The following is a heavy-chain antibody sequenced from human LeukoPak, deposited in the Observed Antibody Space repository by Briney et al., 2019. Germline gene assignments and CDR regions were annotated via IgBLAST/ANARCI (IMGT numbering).Heavy chain of an antibody. J-gene: IGHJ4*02. V-gene: IGHV3-21*01. D-gene: IGHD4-17*01. CDR2: IFPSGGEI. Sequence: GGSLRLSCVASGFTFSSHAMIWVRQPPGKGLEWVSSIFPSGGEIHYADSVKGRFTISRDNAKNSLYLQMNSLRAEDTAVYYCARDYGDYYFDYWGQGTLVTVSS. CDR3: ARDYGDYYFDY. CDR1: GFTFSSHA.